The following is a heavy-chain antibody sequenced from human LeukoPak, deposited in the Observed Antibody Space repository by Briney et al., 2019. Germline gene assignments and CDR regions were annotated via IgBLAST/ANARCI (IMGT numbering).Heavy chain of an antibody. CDR1: GGSFSGYY. Sequence: PSETLSLTCAVYGGSFSGYYWSWIRQPPGKGLEWIGEINHSGSTNYNPSLKSRVTISVDTSKNQFSLKLSSVTAADTAVYYCARVSAAPLRGVIPGRYYYCGMDVWGQGTTVTVSS. J-gene: IGHJ6*02. D-gene: IGHD3-10*01. CDR3: ARVSAAPLRGVIPGRYYYCGMDV. CDR2: INHSGST. V-gene: IGHV4-34*01.